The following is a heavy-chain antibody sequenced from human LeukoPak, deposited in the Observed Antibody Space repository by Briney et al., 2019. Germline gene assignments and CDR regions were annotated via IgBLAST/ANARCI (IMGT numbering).Heavy chain of an antibody. D-gene: IGHD2-21*01. CDR1: GASISSGDYY. V-gene: IGHV4-30-4*08. J-gene: IGHJ4*02. CDR3: ARVGKYCGGDCYSAKF. CDR2: IYYSGST. Sequence: SETLSLTCTVSGASISSGDYYWSWIRQPPGKGLEWIGYIYYSGSTYHNPSLKSRVIISVDTSKNQFSLKLNSVTAADTAVYYCARVGKYCGGDCYSAKFWGQGTLVTVSS.